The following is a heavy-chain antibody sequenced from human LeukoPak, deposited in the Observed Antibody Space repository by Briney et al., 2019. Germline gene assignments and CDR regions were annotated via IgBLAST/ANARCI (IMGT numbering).Heavy chain of an antibody. V-gene: IGHV3-23*01. J-gene: IGHJ3*01. CDR3: ARDIELST. Sequence: GGSLRLSCAASGFMFRDAAMTWVRQAPGKGLEWVSLIASSGLNTYYADSVRGRFTISRDNSKNTLSLQMNSLRVEDTAIYYCARDIELSTWGLGTLVTVSS. CDR2: IASSGLNT. D-gene: IGHD5-12*01. CDR1: GFMFRDAA.